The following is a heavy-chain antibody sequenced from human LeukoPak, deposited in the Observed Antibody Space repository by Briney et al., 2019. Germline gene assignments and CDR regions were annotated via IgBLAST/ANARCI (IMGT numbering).Heavy chain of an antibody. V-gene: IGHV3-7*01. J-gene: IGHJ2*01. Sequence: PGGSLRLSCAASGFTFSSYWMSWVRQAPGKGLEWVANIKQDGSEKYYVDSVKGRFTISRDNAKNSLYLQMNSPRAEDTAVYYCARVPYSSGYYYSWYFDLWGRGTLVTVSS. D-gene: IGHD3-22*01. CDR3: ARVPYSSGYYYSWYFDL. CDR1: GFTFSSYW. CDR2: IKQDGSEK.